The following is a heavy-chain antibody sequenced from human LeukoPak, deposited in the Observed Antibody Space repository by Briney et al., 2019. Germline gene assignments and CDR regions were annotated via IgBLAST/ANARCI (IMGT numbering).Heavy chain of an antibody. J-gene: IGHJ3*02. CDR1: GGTFSSYA. V-gene: IGHV1-8*03. Sequence: ASVKVSCKASGGTFSSYAISWVRQAPGQGLEWMGWMNPNSGNTGYAQKFQGRVTITRNTSISTAYMELSSLRSEDTAVYYCARTRSLLNAFDIWGQGTMVTVSS. D-gene: IGHD6-19*01. CDR2: MNPNSGNT. CDR3: ARTRSLLNAFDI.